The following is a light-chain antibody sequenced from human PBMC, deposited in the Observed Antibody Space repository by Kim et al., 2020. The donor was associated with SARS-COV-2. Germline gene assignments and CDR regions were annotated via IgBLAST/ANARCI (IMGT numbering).Light chain of an antibody. Sequence: SASAGDRVTITCRASQGISSALAWYQQKPGKPPSLLIFLASTLQSGVPSRFSGSGSGTDFTLTIDSLQPEDFATYYCQQYYNLPYTFGQGTKLEI. J-gene: IGKJ2*01. CDR2: LAS. CDR1: QGISSA. CDR3: QQYYNLPYT. V-gene: IGKV1D-13*01.